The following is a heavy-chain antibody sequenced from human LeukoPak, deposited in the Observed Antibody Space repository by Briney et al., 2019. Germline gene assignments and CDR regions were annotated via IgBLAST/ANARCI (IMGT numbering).Heavy chain of an antibody. D-gene: IGHD5-18*01. V-gene: IGHV1-69*13. CDR1: GGTFSSYA. CDR3: VNNINVDTAMELFDY. CDR2: IIPIFGTA. J-gene: IGHJ4*02. Sequence: ASVKVSCKASGGTFSSYAISWVRQAPGQGLEWMGGIIPIFGTANYAQKFQGRVTITADESTSTAYMELSSLRSEDTAVYSCVNNINVDTAMELFDYWGQGTLVTVSS.